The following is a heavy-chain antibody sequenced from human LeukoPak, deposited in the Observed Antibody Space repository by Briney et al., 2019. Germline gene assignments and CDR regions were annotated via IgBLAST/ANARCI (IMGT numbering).Heavy chain of an antibody. CDR1: GYTFTSYG. CDR3: ALNTYYYDSSGYYGGDY. V-gene: IGHV1-18*01. CDR2: ISAYNGNT. J-gene: IGHJ4*02. D-gene: IGHD3-22*01. Sequence: ASVKVSCKASGYTFTSYGISWVRQAPGQGLEWMGWISAYNGNTNYAQKLQGRVTMTTDTSTSTAYMELRSLRSDDTAVYYCALNTYYYDSSGYYGGDYWGQGTLVTVSS.